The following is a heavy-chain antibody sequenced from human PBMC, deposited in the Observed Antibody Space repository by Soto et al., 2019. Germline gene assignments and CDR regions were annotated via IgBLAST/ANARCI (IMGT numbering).Heavy chain of an antibody. V-gene: IGHV3-33*01. CDR1: GFTFSSYG. Sequence: QVQLVESGGGVVQPGRSLRLSCAASGFTFSSYGMHWVRQAPGKGLEWVAVIWYDGSNKYYAEAVKGRFTISKDNSKNTLYLQMNSLRAEDTAVYYCARGPMGQEAVACYYYYGMDVWGQGTTVTVSS. CDR3: ARGPMGQEAVACYYYYGMDV. J-gene: IGHJ6*02. CDR2: IWYDGSNK. D-gene: IGHD6-19*01.